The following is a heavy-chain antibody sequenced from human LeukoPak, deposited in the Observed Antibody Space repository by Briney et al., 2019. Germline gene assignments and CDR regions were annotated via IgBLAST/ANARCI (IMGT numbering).Heavy chain of an antibody. Sequence: PGGSLRLSCAASGFTFSDAWMSWVRQAPGKGLEWVAFIRYDGSNKYYADSVKGRFTISRDNSKNTLYLQMNSLRAEDTAVYYRAKSHRPLLTGVYYFDYWGQGTLVTVSS. D-gene: IGHD3-9*01. CDR3: AKSHRPLLTGVYYFDY. CDR2: IRYDGSNK. J-gene: IGHJ4*02. CDR1: GFTFSDAW. V-gene: IGHV3-30*02.